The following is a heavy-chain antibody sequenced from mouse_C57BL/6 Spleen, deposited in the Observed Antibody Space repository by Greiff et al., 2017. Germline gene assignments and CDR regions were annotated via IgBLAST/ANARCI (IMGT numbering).Heavy chain of an antibody. D-gene: IGHD2-3*01. Sequence: EVKLQESGPGLVKPSQTVFLTCTVTGISITTGNYRWSWIRQFPGNKLEWIGFIYYSGTITSNPSLTSRNTITRDTPKNQFFLEMSSLTAEDTATYYCARWLYDGYSYDFDYWGQGTTLTVSS. CDR2: IYYSGTI. CDR1: GISITTGNYR. J-gene: IGHJ2*01. V-gene: IGHV3-5*01. CDR3: ARWLYDGYSYDFDY.